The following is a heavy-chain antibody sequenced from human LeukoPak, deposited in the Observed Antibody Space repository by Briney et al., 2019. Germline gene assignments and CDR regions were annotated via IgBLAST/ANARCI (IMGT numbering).Heavy chain of an antibody. J-gene: IGHJ3*02. CDR3: ARDLAITTFGVVIRTDAFDI. Sequence: SVKVSCKASGGTFSSYAISWVRQAPGQGLEWMGGIIPIFGTANYAQKFQGRVTITADESTSTAYMELSSLRSEDTAVYYCARDLAITTFGVVIRTDAFDIWGQGTMVTVSS. CDR2: IIPIFGTA. V-gene: IGHV1-69*13. D-gene: IGHD3-3*01. CDR1: GGTFSSYA.